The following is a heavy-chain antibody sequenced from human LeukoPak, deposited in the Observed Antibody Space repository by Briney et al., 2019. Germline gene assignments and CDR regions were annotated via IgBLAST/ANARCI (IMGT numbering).Heavy chain of an antibody. CDR3: ARALIYRVTDDY. J-gene: IGHJ4*02. Sequence: GGSLRLSCAASGFTFSSYEMHWVRQAPGRGLEWVSYISSSGSTIYYADSVKGRFTISRDNAKNSLYLQMNSLRAEDTAVYYCARALIYRVTDDYWGQGTLVTVSS. V-gene: IGHV3-48*03. D-gene: IGHD3-3*01. CDR1: GFTFSSYE. CDR2: ISSSGSTI.